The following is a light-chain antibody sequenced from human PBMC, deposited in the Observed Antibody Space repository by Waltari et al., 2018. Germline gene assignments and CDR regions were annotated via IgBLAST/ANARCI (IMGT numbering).Light chain of an antibody. Sequence: EIVLTQSPGTLSLSPGERATLSCRASQSVGRSLAWYQQKPGQAPRLLIYGASNRATGIPDRFSGSGSGTDFNLTISRLEPEDFSVYYCQHYVRLPVTFGQGTRVEIK. CDR2: GAS. J-gene: IGKJ1*01. CDR3: QHYVRLPVT. CDR1: QSVGRS. V-gene: IGKV3-20*01.